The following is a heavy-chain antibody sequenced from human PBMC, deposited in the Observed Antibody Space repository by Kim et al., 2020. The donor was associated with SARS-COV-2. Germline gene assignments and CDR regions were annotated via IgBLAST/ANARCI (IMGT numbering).Heavy chain of an antibody. D-gene: IGHD1-1*01. CDR3: AKDYVEFDY. Sequence: GGSLRLSCAASGFTFSNYAMTWVRQVPGKGLEWVSAITGSGGRTYYADSVKGRFTISRDNSKNTLYLQMNSLRAEDTAVYYCAKDYVEFDYWGQGTLFTVSS. CDR1: GFTFSNYA. V-gene: IGHV3-23*01. CDR2: ITGSGGRT. J-gene: IGHJ4*02.